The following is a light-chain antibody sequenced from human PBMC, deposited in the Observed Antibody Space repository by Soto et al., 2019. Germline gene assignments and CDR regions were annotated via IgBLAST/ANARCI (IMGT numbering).Light chain of an antibody. CDR3: QQGSTTPIT. Sequence: DIQMTQSPSSLSSSIGDRFAITCRASQNIGSFLNWYQQKPGEAPRLLVYSAFRIQSGVPSRFNASGSGTDFTLSISSLQPEDFSTYYCQQGSTTPITFGLGTRLEIK. J-gene: IGKJ5*01. CDR2: SAF. V-gene: IGKV1-39*01. CDR1: QNIGSF.